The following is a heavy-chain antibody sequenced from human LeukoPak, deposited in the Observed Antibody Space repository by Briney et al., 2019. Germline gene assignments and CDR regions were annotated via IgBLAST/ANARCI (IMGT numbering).Heavy chain of an antibody. J-gene: IGHJ4*02. Sequence: PGRSLRLSCAASGFTFNNYGMHWVRQAPGKGLEWVAVVANDGNDKRYADSVKGRSTISRDNSKNTLYLQMNSLRAEDTAVYYCAKDGTFGAATYYFDYWGQGTLVTVSS. CDR1: GFTFNNYG. V-gene: IGHV3-30*18. CDR2: VANDGNDK. CDR3: AKDGTFGAATYYFDY. D-gene: IGHD3-3*01.